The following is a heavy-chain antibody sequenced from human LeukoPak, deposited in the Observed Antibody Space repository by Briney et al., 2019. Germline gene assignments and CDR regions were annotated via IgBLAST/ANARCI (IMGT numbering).Heavy chain of an antibody. CDR3: ARDGVPAARDL. V-gene: IGHV3-7*01. J-gene: IGHJ3*01. Sequence: GWTLRVSCGAARFTFSIQGVTWVLQAPGKGLEWVGNIDGAGGEKHYVDSVKGRFTISRGNAKTSLYLHMNSLRAEDTAVYYCARDGVPAARDLWGQGTMVIVSS. D-gene: IGHD2-2*01. CDR1: RFTFSIQG. CDR2: IDGAGGEK.